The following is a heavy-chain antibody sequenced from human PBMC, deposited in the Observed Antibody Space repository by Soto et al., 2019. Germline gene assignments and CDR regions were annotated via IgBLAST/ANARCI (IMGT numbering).Heavy chain of an antibody. CDR2: INPDSGGT. D-gene: IGHD6-13*01. J-gene: IGHJ5*02. CDR1: GYTFTGCQ. V-gene: IGHV1-2*04. Sequence: ASVKVSCKAPGYTFTGCQMHWVRQAPAQRLEWMGWINPDSGGTNYSQKFQGWVTMTRDTPISTACMEVSRLRSDDTAGYYCARDLGTATATHWHDPWGQGSLVTVSS. CDR3: ARDLGTATATHWHDP.